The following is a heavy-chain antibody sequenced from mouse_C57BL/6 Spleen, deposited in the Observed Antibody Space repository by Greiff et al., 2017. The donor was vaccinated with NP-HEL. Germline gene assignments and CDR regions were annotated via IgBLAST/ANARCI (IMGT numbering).Heavy chain of an antibody. CDR2: INPSTGGT. J-gene: IGHJ1*03. D-gene: IGHD1-1*01. CDR1: GYSFTGYY. Sequence: EVQLQQSGPELVKPGASVKISCKASGYSFTGYYMNWVKQSPEKSLEWIGEINPSTGGTTYNQKFKAKATLTVDKSSSTAYMQLKSLTSEDSAVYDCARGAYGSSYYWYFDVWGTGTTVTVSS. V-gene: IGHV1-42*01. CDR3: ARGAYGSSYYWYFDV.